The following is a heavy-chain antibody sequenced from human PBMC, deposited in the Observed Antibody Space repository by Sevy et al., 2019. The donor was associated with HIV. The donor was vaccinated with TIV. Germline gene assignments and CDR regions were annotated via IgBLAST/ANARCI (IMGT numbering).Heavy chain of an antibody. CDR2: INHSGST. J-gene: IGHJ4*02. V-gene: IGHV4-34*01. Sequence: SETLSLTCAVYGGSFSGYYWSWIRQPPGKGLEWIGEINHSGSTNYNPSLKSRVTISVDTSKNQFSLKLSSVTAADTDVDYCARAYGSGSYSVERRRRPFDYWGQGTLVTVSS. CDR3: ARAYGSGSYSVERRRRPFDY. D-gene: IGHD3-10*01. CDR1: GGSFSGYY.